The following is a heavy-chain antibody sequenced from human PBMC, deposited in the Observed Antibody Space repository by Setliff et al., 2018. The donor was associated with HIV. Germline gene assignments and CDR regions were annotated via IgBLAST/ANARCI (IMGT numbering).Heavy chain of an antibody. V-gene: IGHV1-2*02. CDR3: ARDVRDGFEEWFSTLDDGMDV. CDR1: GYLFIRYY. J-gene: IGHJ6*02. D-gene: IGHD3-3*01. CDR2: INPHTGVT. Sequence: ASVKVSCKTSGYLFIRYYIFWVRQAPGQGLEWMGNINPHTGVTRYAEKFQGRVTMTRDTSISTIYMELSRLRSDDTAVYYCARDVRDGFEEWFSTLDDGMDVWGQGTTVTVSS.